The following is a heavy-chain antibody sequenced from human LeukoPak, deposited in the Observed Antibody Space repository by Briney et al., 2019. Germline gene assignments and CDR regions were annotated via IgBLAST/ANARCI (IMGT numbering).Heavy chain of an antibody. CDR1: GFTFSSYW. CDR3: ARDKNPIRRYYYDPDAFDI. CDR2: INSDGSST. Sequence: PGGSLRLSCAASGFTFSSYWMHWVRQAPGKGLVWVSRINSDGSSTSYADSVKGRFTISRDNAKNTLYLQMNSLRAEDTAVYYCARDKNPIRRYYYDPDAFDIWGQGTMVTVSS. D-gene: IGHD3-22*01. V-gene: IGHV3-74*01. J-gene: IGHJ3*02.